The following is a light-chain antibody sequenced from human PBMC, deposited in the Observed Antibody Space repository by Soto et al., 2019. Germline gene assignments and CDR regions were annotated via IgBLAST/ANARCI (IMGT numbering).Light chain of an antibody. CDR1: QSISSY. CDR3: QQLNSYSIT. Sequence: DNQMTQSPSSLSASVGDRVTITCRASQSISSYLNWYQQKPGKAPKLLIYAASTLQSGVPSRFSGSGSGTDFTLTISSLQPEDFATYYCQQLNSYSITFGQGTRLEIK. V-gene: IGKV1-39*01. J-gene: IGKJ5*01. CDR2: AAS.